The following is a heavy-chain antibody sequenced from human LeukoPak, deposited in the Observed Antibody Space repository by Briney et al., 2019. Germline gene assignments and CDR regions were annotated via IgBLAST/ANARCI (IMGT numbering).Heavy chain of an antibody. J-gene: IGHJ4*02. CDR1: GYTFTNFG. Sequence: GASVKVSCKASGYTFTNFGISWVRQAPGQGLEWMGWISPYNGNTNYAQKVQGRVTMTTDTSTSTVYMELGSLRSDDTAVYYCARLGGWAYRDYLQEAFDYWGQGTLVTVSS. CDR2: ISPYNGNT. V-gene: IGHV1-18*01. CDR3: ARLGGWAYRDYLQEAFDY. D-gene: IGHD4-17*01.